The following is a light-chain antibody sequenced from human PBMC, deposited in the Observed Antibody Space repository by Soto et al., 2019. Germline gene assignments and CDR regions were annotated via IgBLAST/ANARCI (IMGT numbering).Light chain of an antibody. Sequence: DIQMTQSPSPLSASIGDRVTITCQASQDISDFLNWYQERPGKAPQLLIYDASKLETGVPSRFSGSGSGTDFTFTISSLQPEDVATYYCQQYDGLPLTFGGGTKVDI. CDR1: QDISDF. V-gene: IGKV1-33*01. J-gene: IGKJ4*01. CDR3: QQYDGLPLT. CDR2: DAS.